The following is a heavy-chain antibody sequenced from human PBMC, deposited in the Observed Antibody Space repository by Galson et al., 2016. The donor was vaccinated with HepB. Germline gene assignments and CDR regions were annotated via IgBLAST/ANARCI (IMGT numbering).Heavy chain of an antibody. CDR3: ARHHYDFWSGSTPSDYFDY. CDR2: LSYSGSA. J-gene: IGHJ4*02. Sequence: ETLSLTCTVSGASISSYSWAWIRQPPGKGLEWIGSLSYSGSAFYNPSLKNRVTMSVDTSKNQFSLKLSSVTAADTAVYYCARHHYDFWSGSTPSDYFDYWGQGTLVTVSS. D-gene: IGHD3-3*01. CDR1: GASISSYS. V-gene: IGHV4-39*01.